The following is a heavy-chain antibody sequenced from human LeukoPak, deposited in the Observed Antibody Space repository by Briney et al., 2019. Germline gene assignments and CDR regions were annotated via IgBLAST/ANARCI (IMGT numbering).Heavy chain of an antibody. D-gene: IGHD1-26*01. J-gene: IGHJ4*02. CDR2: IWYDGSNQ. CDR3: ARAVGPFDY. CDR1: GFPFSTYG. V-gene: IGHV3-33*01. Sequence: PGGSLRLSCVASGFPFSTYGMHWVRQAPGRGLEWVAVIWYDGSNQYYADSMKGRFTISRDNSKNTLYLQMNSLRAEDTAVYYCARAVGPFDYWGQGALVTVSS.